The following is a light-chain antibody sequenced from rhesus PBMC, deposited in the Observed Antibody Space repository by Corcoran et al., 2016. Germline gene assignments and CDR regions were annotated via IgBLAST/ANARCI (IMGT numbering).Light chain of an antibody. J-gene: IGKJ4*01. CDR2: KAS. Sequence: DIQMTQSPSSLSASVGDTVTITCRASQGISSYLAWYPQKPGKAPKLLIYKASTLKSGVPSRFSGSGAGTDFTLTISSLQPEDFATYYCQQHNSYPLTFGGGTKVEIK. CDR3: QQHNSYPLT. V-gene: IGKV1-25*01. CDR1: QGISSY.